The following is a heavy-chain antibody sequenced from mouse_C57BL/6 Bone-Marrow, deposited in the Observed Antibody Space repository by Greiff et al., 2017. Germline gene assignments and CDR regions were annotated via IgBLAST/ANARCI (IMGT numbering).Heavy chain of an antibody. V-gene: IGHV1-81*01. CDR1: GYTFPSYG. J-gene: IGHJ4*01. D-gene: IGHD3-1*01. CDR3: ARWRGSMDY. CDR2: IYPRSGNT. Sequence: VQVVESGAELARPGASVKLSCKASGYTFPSYGISWVKQRTGPGLEWIGEIYPRSGNTYYNEKFKGKATLTADKSSSTAYMELRSLTSEDSAVYFCARWRGSMDYWGQGTSGTVSS.